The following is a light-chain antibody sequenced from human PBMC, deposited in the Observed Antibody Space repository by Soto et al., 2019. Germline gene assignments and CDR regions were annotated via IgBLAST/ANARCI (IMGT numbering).Light chain of an antibody. J-gene: IGLJ2*01. CDR2: DVN. Sequence: QSVLTQPPSASGSPGQSVTISCTGTGSDIGGYDFVSWYQQYPGKAPKLIIYDVNERPSGVPDRFSGSKSGNTASLTVSGLQTADDAHYYCSSFADNNKIFGGRTKLTFL. CDR3: SSFADNNKI. CDR1: GSDIGGYDF. V-gene: IGLV2-8*01.